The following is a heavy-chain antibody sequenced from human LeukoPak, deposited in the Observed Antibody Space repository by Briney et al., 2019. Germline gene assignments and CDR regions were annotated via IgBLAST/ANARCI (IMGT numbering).Heavy chain of an antibody. CDR2: IYTSGST. V-gene: IGHV4-4*07. Sequence: PSQTLSLTCTVSGGSISSYYWTWIRQPAGRGLEWIGRIYTSGSTNYNPSLKSRATMSVDTSKNQFSLQLSSVTAADTAVYYCAGGGYYHYFHYWGQGTLVTVSS. J-gene: IGHJ4*02. CDR3: AGGGYYHYFHY. CDR1: GGSISSYY. D-gene: IGHD3-22*01.